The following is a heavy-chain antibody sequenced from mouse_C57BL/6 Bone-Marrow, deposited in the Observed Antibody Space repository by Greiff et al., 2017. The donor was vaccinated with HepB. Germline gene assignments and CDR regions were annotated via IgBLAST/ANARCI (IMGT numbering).Heavy chain of an antibody. D-gene: IGHD2-2*01. Sequence: QVQLQQSGAELVRPGTSVKVSCKASGYAFTNYLIEWVKQRPGQGLEWIGVINPGSGGTNYNEKFKGKATLTADKSSSTAYMQRSSLTYEDSAVYFCAIWLRGSWFAYWGQGTLVTVSA. CDR1: GYAFTNYL. V-gene: IGHV1-54*01. CDR2: INPGSGGT. CDR3: AIWLRGSWFAY. J-gene: IGHJ3*01.